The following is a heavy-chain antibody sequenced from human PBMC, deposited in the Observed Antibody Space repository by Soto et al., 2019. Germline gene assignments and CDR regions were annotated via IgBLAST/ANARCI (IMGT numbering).Heavy chain of an antibody. J-gene: IGHJ6*02. D-gene: IGHD3-3*01. Sequence: PGGSLRLSCAASGFTFSSYAMHWVRQAPGKGLEWVAVISYDGSNKYYADSVKGRFTISRDNSKNTLYLQMNSLRAEDTAVYYCARDQEGDFWSGPYYYYGMYVSGQGTTVTVSS. CDR1: GFTFSSYA. V-gene: IGHV3-30-3*01. CDR2: ISYDGSNK. CDR3: ARDQEGDFWSGPYYYYGMYV.